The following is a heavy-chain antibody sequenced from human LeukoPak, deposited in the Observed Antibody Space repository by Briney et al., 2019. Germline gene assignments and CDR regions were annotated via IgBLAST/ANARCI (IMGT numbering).Heavy chain of an antibody. Sequence: GGSLGLSCAAPGFIFHDYAIHWVRQPPGKGLEWVSLISGDGGSTFYADSVKGGFTISRDNSKNSLYLQMSSLRIEDTALYYCARESESSGWYDFWGQGTLVTVSS. CDR2: ISGDGGST. J-gene: IGHJ5*01. CDR3: ARESESSGWYDF. V-gene: IGHV3-43*02. CDR1: GFIFHDYA. D-gene: IGHD3-22*01.